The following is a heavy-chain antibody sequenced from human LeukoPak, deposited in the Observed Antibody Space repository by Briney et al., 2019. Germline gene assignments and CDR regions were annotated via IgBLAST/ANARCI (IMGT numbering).Heavy chain of an antibody. CDR2: ITGGGSGI. J-gene: IGHJ4*02. V-gene: IGHV3-23*01. CDR1: GFTFSNYA. Sequence: GASLRLSCAASGFTFSNYAMSWVRQAPGKGLEWVLAITGGGSGIYYADSMKSRFTISRDNSKNTLYLQINSLRAEDTAVYYCAKRGDYDVLTGYYVSDYWGQGTLVTVSS. CDR3: AKRGDYDVLTGYYVSDY. D-gene: IGHD3-9*01.